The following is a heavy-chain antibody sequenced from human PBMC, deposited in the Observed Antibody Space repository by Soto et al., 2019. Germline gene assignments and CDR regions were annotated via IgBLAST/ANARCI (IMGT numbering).Heavy chain of an antibody. Sequence: PSETLSLTCTVSGGSISSYYWSWIRQPPGKGLYWIVYLYYSGSTNYNPSLKSRVTISVDTSKNQFSLKLSSVTAADTAVYYCARSLNSGTSGYGMDVWGQGTTVTVSS. CDR3: ARSLNSGTSGYGMDV. V-gene: IGHV4-59*01. CDR1: GGSISSYY. CDR2: LYYSGST. D-gene: IGHD3-10*01. J-gene: IGHJ6*02.